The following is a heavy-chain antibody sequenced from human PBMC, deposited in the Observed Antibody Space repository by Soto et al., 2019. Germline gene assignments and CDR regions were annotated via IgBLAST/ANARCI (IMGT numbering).Heavy chain of an antibody. CDR3: ATDFRACSGGSCYTYWCDP. CDR2: FDPEDGET. Sequence: ASVKVSCKVSRFTLTKLAMHWGRQCRGKGLEWLGGFDPEDGETIYAQEFQGRVTMTEDTSTDTAYMELSSLRSEDTAVDYCATDFRACSGGSCYTYWCDPWGEVTMAIVSS. V-gene: IGHV1-24*01. CDR1: RFTLTKLA. D-gene: IGHD2-15*01. J-gene: IGHJ5*02.